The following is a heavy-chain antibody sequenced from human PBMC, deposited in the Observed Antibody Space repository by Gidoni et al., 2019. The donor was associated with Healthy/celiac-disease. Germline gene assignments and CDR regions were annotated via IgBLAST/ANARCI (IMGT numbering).Heavy chain of an antibody. CDR2: ISGSGGST. D-gene: IGHD3-10*01. J-gene: IGHJ4*02. Sequence: EVQLLASGGGLVQPGGSLRLSCAASGFTFSRYAMSWVRQAPGKGLEWVSAISGSGGSTYYADSVKGRFTISRDNSKNTLYLQMNSLRAEDTAVYYCAKDQLLWFGELSGDYWGQGTLVTVSS. CDR1: GFTFSRYA. V-gene: IGHV3-23*01. CDR3: AKDQLLWFGELSGDY.